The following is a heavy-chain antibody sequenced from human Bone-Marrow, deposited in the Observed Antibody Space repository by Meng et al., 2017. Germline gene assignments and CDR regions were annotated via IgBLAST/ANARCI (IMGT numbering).Heavy chain of an antibody. J-gene: IGHJ4*02. CDR3: AKDGPFDY. CDR1: GFTFSSYA. Sequence: VTRVGLGGGGVQPGGSLGLFCAAYGFTFSSYAMHWVRQAPGKGLEWVAVISYDGSNKYYADSVKGRFTISRDNSKNTLYLQMNSLRAEDTAVYYCAKDGPFDYWGQGTLVTVSS. CDR2: ISYDGSNK. V-gene: IGHV3-30*04.